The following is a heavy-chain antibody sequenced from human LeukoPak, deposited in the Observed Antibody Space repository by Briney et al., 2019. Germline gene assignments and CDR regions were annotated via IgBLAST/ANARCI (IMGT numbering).Heavy chain of an antibody. D-gene: IGHD1-26*01. V-gene: IGHV1-18*01. CDR2: ISAYNGNT. CDR3: ARGLRGSYHNWFDP. J-gene: IGHJ5*02. CDR1: GYTFTSYG. Sequence: ASVKVSCKASGYTFTSYGISWVRQAPGQGLEWMGWISAYNGNTNYAQKLQGRVTMTTDTSTSTAYMELRSLRSEDTAVYYCARGLRGSYHNWFDPWGQGTLVTVSS.